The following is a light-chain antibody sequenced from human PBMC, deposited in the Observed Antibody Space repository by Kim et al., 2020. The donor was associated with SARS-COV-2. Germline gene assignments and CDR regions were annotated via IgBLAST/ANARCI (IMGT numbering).Light chain of an antibody. J-gene: IGLJ2*01. CDR1: SSDVGSYKL. Sequence: GQSVTISCTGTSSDVGSYKLVSGYQQPPGTAPKVMIYEVSNRPSRVPDRFSGSKSGNTASLTISGLQAEDEADYYCSSYTSSNTVVFGGGTQLTVL. CDR2: EVS. V-gene: IGLV2-18*02. CDR3: SSYTSSNTVV.